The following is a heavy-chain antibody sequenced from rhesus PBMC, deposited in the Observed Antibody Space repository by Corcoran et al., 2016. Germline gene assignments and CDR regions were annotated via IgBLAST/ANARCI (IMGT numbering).Heavy chain of an antibody. J-gene: IGHJ2*01. V-gene: IGHV4-173*01. D-gene: IGHD4-23*01. CDR1: GGSISSNY. Sequence: QLQLQESGPGLVKPSETLSLTCAVSGGSISSNYWSWIRQPPGKGLEWIGRISGSGGSTDYNPSLKSRVTISKDTSKNQFSLKLTSVTAADTAVYYCGRPRRDSNDWYFDFWGPGTPITISS. CDR3: GRPRRDSNDWYFDF. CDR2: ISGSGGST.